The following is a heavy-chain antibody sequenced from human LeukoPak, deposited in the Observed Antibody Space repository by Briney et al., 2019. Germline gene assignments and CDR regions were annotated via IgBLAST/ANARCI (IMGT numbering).Heavy chain of an antibody. CDR3: AKGNGGNTGEYFYYGMDV. Sequence: GGALRLSCAASRFTFSSYAMTSVRQAPGKGVEWVSPISGSGGKTYYADSVKGRFTISRDNTNNTLYLQMNSMRAEDTAVYYCAKGNGGNTGEYFYYGMDVWGQGTTVTVSS. CDR2: ISGSGGKT. J-gene: IGHJ6*02. D-gene: IGHD4-23*01. V-gene: IGHV3-23*01. CDR1: RFTFSSYA.